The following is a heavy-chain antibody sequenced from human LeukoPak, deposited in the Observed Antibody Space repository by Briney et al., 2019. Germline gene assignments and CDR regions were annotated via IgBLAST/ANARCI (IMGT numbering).Heavy chain of an antibody. CDR3: ATKRGYSYGLDY. J-gene: IGHJ4*02. CDR1: GFTVSSYY. D-gene: IGHD5-18*01. Sequence: GGSLRLSCAASGFTVSSYYMSWVRQVPGKGLEWVSVTHSGGSTYYADSVKGRFTISRDNSKNTLYLQMNSLRADDTAVYYCATKRGYSYGLDYWGQGTLVTVSS. V-gene: IGHV3-53*01. CDR2: THSGGST.